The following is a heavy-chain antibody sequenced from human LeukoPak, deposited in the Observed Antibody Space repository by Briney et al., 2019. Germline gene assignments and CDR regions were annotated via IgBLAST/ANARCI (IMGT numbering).Heavy chain of an antibody. D-gene: IGHD2-2*01. CDR3: ARHRCTSTSCNRVGFDP. J-gene: IGHJ5*02. CDR1: GXSISSSSYY. CDR2: IYYSGST. Sequence: SETLSLTCTVSGXSISSSSYYWGWIRQPPGKGLEWIGSIYYSGSTYYNPSLKSRVTISVDTSKNQFSLKLSSVTAADTAVYYSARHRCTSTSCNRVGFDPWGQGTLVTVSS. V-gene: IGHV4-39*01.